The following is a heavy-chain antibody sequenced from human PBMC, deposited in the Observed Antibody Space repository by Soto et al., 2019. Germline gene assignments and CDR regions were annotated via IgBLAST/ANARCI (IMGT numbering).Heavy chain of an antibody. CDR2: ISNDGSS. Sequence: EVQLVESGGGLVQPGGSLRLSCVASGFTFSSYWMHWVSQAPGKGLVWVSSISNDGSSIYADPVKGRFTISRDNAKNTLYLQINFLSAEDTAVYDCARLPNKVPQNWGQGTLVIVSP. V-gene: IGHV3-74*01. CDR1: GFTFSSYW. J-gene: IGHJ1*01. CDR3: ARLPNKVPQN.